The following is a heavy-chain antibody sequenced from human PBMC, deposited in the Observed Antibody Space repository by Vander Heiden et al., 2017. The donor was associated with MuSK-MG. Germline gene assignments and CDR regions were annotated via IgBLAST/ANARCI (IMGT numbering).Heavy chain of an antibody. Sequence: EVQLVESGGGLVQPGGSPRLSCAASGFTFSSGSMNWVPQAPGKGLEWVSYISSSSSTIYYADSVKGRFTISRDNAKNSRDLKMSSVRAEETAVYYCAIHSVAGAGTPWDFDYWGHGSMVTIYS. CDR2: ISSSSSTI. CDR3: AIHSVAGAGTPWDFDY. J-gene: IGHJ4*01. D-gene: IGHD6-19*01. CDR1: GFTFSSGS. V-gene: IGHV3-48*01.